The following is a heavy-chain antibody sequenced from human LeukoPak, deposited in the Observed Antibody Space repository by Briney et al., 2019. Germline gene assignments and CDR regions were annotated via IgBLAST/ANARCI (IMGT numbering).Heavy chain of an antibody. CDR1: GGTFSSYA. J-gene: IGHJ3*02. CDR2: IIPIFGTA. V-gene: IGHV1-69*05. Sequence: SVKVSCKASGGTFSSYAISWVRQAPGQGFEWMGRIIPIFGTANYAQKFQGRVTITTDESTSTAYMELSSPRSEDTAVYYCARDSTLLRHAFDIWGQGTMVTVSS. CDR3: ARDSTLLRHAFDI.